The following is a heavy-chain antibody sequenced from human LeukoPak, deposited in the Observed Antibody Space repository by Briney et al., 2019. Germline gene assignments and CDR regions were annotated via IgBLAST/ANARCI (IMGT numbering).Heavy chain of an antibody. CDR1: GDSISGYW. CDR2: IYYSGAPT. CDR3: ARGQWFRAF. V-gene: IGHV4-59*01. J-gene: IGHJ4*02. Sequence: SETLSLTCTVSGDSISGYWWAWIRQPPGKGLEWIGYIYYSGAPTSYNPSLKSRVTISIDTSRNQFSLRLSSVTAADTAVNYCARGQWFRAFWSRGTPVTVSS. D-gene: IGHD3-10*01.